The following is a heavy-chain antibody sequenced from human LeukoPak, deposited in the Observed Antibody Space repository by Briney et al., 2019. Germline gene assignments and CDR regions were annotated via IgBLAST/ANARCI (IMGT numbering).Heavy chain of an antibody. Sequence: GGSLRLSCAASGFTFTDYHVTWIRQAPGRGLEWVSYISSGGSTIYYADSVKGRFTISRDNAKNSLFLQMNSLRAEDTAVYYCARRRDYFDYWGQGTLVTVSS. CDR2: ISSGGSTI. V-gene: IGHV3-11*01. J-gene: IGHJ4*02. CDR3: ARRRDYFDY. CDR1: GFTFTDYH.